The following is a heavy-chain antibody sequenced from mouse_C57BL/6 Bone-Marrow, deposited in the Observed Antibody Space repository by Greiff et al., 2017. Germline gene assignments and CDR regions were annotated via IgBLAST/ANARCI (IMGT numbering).Heavy chain of an antibody. Sequence: QVQLKQPGAELVKPGASVKLSCKASGYTFTSYWMHWVKQRPGQGLEWIGMIHPNSGSTNYNEKFKSKATLTVDKSSSTAYMQLSSLTSEDSAVYYCASPSLTPFDYWGQGTTLTVSS. V-gene: IGHV1-64*01. CDR2: IHPNSGST. CDR1: GYTFTSYW. D-gene: IGHD4-1*01. J-gene: IGHJ2*01. CDR3: ASPSLTPFDY.